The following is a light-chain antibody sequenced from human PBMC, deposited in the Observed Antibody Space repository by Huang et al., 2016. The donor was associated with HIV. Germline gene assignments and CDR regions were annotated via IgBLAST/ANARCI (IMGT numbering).Light chain of an antibody. CDR3: QQRSNWLLT. CDR1: QSVSSN. J-gene: IGKJ5*01. Sequence: EIVLTQSPATLSLSPGERATLSCSASQSVSSNLAWYQQKPGQAPRLLIYDASHRATGIPARFSGSGSVTDFTLTISSLEPEDFAVYYCQQRSNWLLTFGQGTRLEIK. CDR2: DAS. V-gene: IGKV3-11*01.